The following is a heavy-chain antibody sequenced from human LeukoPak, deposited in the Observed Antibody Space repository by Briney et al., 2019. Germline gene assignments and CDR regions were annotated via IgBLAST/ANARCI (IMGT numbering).Heavy chain of an antibody. D-gene: IGHD3-10*01. CDR3: ARVDGSGSLDY. J-gene: IGHJ4*02. CDR1: GGTFSSYA. Sequence: ASVKVSCKASGGTFSSYAISWVRQAPGQGLVWMGRIIPILGIANYAQKFQGRVTITADKSTSTAYMELSSLRSEDTAVYYCARVDGSGSLDYWGQGTLVTVSS. V-gene: IGHV1-69*04. CDR2: IIPILGIA.